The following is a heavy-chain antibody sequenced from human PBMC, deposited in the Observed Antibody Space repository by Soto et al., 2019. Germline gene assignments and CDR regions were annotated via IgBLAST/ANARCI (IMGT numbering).Heavy chain of an antibody. V-gene: IGHV3-30*18. CDR1: GFTFSSYG. CDR3: AKEAILVVPSHLGWYFDL. Sequence: QVQLVESGGGVVQPGRSLRLSCAASGFTFSSYGMHWVRQAPGKGLEWVAVISSGGSNKYYADSVKGRFTISRDNSKNSLDLQMNSLSAEDTAVYYCAKEAILVVPSHLGWYFDLWGRGTLVTVSS. D-gene: IGHD2-15*01. J-gene: IGHJ2*01. CDR2: ISSGGSNK.